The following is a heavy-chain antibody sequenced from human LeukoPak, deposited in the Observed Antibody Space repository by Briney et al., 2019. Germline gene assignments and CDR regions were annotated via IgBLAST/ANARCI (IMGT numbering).Heavy chain of an antibody. CDR2: ISSSSSYI. Sequence: GGSLRLSCAASGFTFSSYSMNWVRQAPGKGLEWVSSISSSSSYIYYADSVKGRFNISRDNAKNSLYLQMNSLRAEDTAVYYCARDMASSALGAAFDVWGQGTMVTVSS. D-gene: IGHD1-26*01. CDR1: GFTFSSYS. CDR3: ARDMASSALGAAFDV. J-gene: IGHJ3*01. V-gene: IGHV3-21*01.